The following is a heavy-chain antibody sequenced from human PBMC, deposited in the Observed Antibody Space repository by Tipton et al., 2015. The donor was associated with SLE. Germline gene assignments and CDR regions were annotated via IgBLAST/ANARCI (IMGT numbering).Heavy chain of an antibody. CDR3: ARGDRTLGYYYGMDV. J-gene: IGHJ6*02. CDR2: IYHSGST. CDR1: GGSISSSSYY. D-gene: IGHD2-2*01. V-gene: IGHV4-39*07. Sequence: TLSLTCTVSGGSISSSSYYWGWIRQPPGKGLEWIGSIYHSGSTYYNPSLKSRVTISVDTSKNQFSLKLSSVTAADTAVYYCARGDRTLGYYYGMDVWGQGTTVTVSS.